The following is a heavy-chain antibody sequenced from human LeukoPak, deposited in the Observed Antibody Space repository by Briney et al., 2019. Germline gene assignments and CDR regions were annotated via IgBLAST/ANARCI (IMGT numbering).Heavy chain of an antibody. CDR2: INHSGST. CDR3: ARAPSLRYFDWLSPFDY. Sequence: SETLSLTCTVSGGSISSSSYYWGWIRQPPGKGLEWIGEINHSGSTNYNPSLKSRVTISVDTSKNQFSLKLSSVTAADTAVYYCARAPSLRYFDWLSPFDYWGQGTLVTASS. V-gene: IGHV4-39*07. CDR1: GGSISSSSYY. D-gene: IGHD3-9*01. J-gene: IGHJ4*02.